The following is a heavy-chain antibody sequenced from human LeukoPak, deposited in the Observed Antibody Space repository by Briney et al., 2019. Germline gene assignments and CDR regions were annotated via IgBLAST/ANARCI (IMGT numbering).Heavy chain of an antibody. CDR1: GGTFSSYA. Sequence: SVKVSCKASGGTFSSYAISWVRQAPGQGLEWMGRIIPILGIANYAQKFQGRVTMTRNTSISTAYMELSSLRSEDTAVYYCARGAPYYDFWSGYPSQYYYYGMDVWGQGTTVTVSS. J-gene: IGHJ6*02. CDR3: ARGAPYYDFWSGYPSQYYYYGMDV. CDR2: IIPILGIA. D-gene: IGHD3-3*01. V-gene: IGHV1-69*04.